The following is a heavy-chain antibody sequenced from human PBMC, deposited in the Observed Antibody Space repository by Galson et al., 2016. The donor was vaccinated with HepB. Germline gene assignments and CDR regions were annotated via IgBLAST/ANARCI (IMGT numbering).Heavy chain of an antibody. D-gene: IGHD1-26*01. CDR2: RSYSGSS. V-gene: IGHV4-39*02. J-gene: IGHJ6*03. Sequence: SETLSLTCSVYGGSISSSPYYWGWIRQPPGKGLEWIGSRSYSGSSYYNPSLKSRITMSVDTSKNEFSLKLSSVTVADTAVYYCSREGDYFYMDVWGKGTAVTVSS. CDR3: SREGDYFYMDV. CDR1: GGSISSSPYY.